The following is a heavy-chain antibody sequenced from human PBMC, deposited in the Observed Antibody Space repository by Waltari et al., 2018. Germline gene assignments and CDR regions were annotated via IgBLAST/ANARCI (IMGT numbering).Heavy chain of an antibody. J-gene: IGHJ3*02. D-gene: IGHD2-15*01. Sequence: EVQLVESGGGLVQPGGSLTLSCAASGFTFSGSAMHWFRQASGKGLEWVGRIRSKANSYATAYAASVKGRFTISRDDSKNTAYLQMNSLKTEDTAVYYCTRQDNDAFDIWGQGTMVTVSS. CDR2: IRSKANSYAT. CDR1: GFTFSGSA. V-gene: IGHV3-73*02. CDR3: TRQDNDAFDI.